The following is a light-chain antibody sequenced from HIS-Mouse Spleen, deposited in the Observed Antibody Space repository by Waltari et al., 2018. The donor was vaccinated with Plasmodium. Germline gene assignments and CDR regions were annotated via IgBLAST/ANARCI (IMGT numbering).Light chain of an antibody. V-gene: IGLV3-19*01. Sequence: SSELTQDPAVSVALGQTVRITCQGDSLRSYYASWYPQKPGHAPVLVIYGKNNRPSGIPDRFSGSSSGNTASLTITGAQAEDEADYYCNSRDSSGNQVFGGGTKLTVL. CDR1: SLRSYY. CDR2: GKN. CDR3: NSRDSSGNQV. J-gene: IGLJ2*01.